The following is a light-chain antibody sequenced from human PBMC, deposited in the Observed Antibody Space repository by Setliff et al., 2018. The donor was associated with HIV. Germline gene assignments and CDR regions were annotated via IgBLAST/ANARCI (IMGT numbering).Light chain of an antibody. CDR1: SGDVGSYNY. CDR2: DVA. J-gene: IGLJ1*01. V-gene: IGLV2-14*03. CDR3: SSYVAGGSLDV. Sequence: QSALTQPASVSGSPGQSITISCTGTSGDVGSYNYVSWYQQHPGKAPRLMIHDVAYRPSGVSNRFSGSKSGNTASLTISGLQAEDEADYYCSSYVAGGSLDVFGTGTKVTVL.